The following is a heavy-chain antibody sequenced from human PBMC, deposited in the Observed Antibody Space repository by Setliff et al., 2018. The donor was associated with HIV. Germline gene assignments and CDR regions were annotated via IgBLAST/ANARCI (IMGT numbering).Heavy chain of an antibody. Sequence: GGSLRLSCAASGLTFSSHWMHWVRQAPGKGLVWVSYIDNDASHTIHADSVKGRFTISRDNAKDSLSLQMNSLRAEDTAVYYCARPGGIAGTGRYYAMDVWGQGTTVTVSS. D-gene: IGHD6-19*01. CDR2: IDNDASHT. V-gene: IGHV3-74*01. CDR1: GLTFSSHW. CDR3: ARPGGIAGTGRYYAMDV. J-gene: IGHJ6*02.